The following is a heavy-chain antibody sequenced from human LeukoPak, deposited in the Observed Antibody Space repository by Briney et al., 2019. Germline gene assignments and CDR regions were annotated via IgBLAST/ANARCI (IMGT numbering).Heavy chain of an antibody. J-gene: IGHJ6*03. CDR1: GGSFSGYY. CDR3: ARDGGANYYYYMDV. Sequence: SSETLSLTCAVYGGSFSGYYWSWIRQPPGKGLEWIGEINHSGSTNYNPSLKSRVTISVDTSKNQFSLKLSSVTAADTAVYYCARDGGANYYYYMDVWGKGTTVIVSS. CDR2: INHSGST. V-gene: IGHV4-34*01. D-gene: IGHD3-16*01.